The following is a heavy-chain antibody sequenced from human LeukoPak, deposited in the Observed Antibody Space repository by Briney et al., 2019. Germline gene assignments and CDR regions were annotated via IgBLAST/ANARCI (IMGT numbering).Heavy chain of an antibody. CDR1: GYSFTSYG. J-gene: IGHJ4*02. D-gene: IGHD3-22*01. CDR2: ISAYNGNT. V-gene: IGHV1-18*01. Sequence: ASVKVSCKASGYSFTSYGISWVRQAPGQGLEWMGYISAYNGNTNYAQKLQGRVTMTTDTSTSTAYMELRSLRSDDTAVYYCARDRAAYSSGTVFDYWGQGTLVTVSS. CDR3: ARDRAAYSSGTVFDY.